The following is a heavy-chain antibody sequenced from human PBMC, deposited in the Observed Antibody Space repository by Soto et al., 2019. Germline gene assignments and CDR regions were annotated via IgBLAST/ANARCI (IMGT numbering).Heavy chain of an antibody. D-gene: IGHD2-15*01. CDR2: IKQDGSEK. J-gene: IGHJ5*02. V-gene: IGHV3-7*05. CDR3: AGTPRGYCSGGSCYSWFDP. Sequence: EVQLVESGRGLVQPGGSLRLSCAASGFTFSSYWMSWVRQAPGKGLEWVANIKQDGSEKYYVDSVKGRFTISRDNAKNSLYLQMNSLRAEDTAVYYCAGTPRGYCSGGSCYSWFDPWGQGTLVTVSS. CDR1: GFTFSSYW.